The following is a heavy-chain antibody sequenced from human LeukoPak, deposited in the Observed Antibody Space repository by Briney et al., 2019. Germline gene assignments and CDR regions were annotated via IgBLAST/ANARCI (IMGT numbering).Heavy chain of an antibody. J-gene: IGHJ4*02. V-gene: IGHV4-34*01. D-gene: IGHD3-16*02. CDR1: GGSLSGYY. CDR3: ARDRSLYGECQLDY. CDR2: INHSGST. Sequence: SETLSLTCAVYGGSLSGYYWTWIRQSPDKGLEWIGEINHSGSTNYNPSLKSRVTISVDTSKNQFSLKLSSVTAADTAVYYCARDRSLYGECQLDYWGQGTLVTVSS.